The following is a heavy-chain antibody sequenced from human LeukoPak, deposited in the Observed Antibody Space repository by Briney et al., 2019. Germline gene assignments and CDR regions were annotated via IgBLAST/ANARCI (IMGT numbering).Heavy chain of an antibody. CDR1: GGSVSSGRYY. V-gene: IGHV4-61*01. D-gene: IGHD2/OR15-2a*01. CDR2: IYYSGST. Sequence: SETLSLTCTVSGGSVSSGRYYWSWIRQPPGKGLEWIGYIYYSGSTNYNPSLKSRVTISVDTSKNQFSLKLSSVTAADTAVYYCARGNLKWFDPWGQGTLVTVSS. CDR3: ARGNLKWFDP. J-gene: IGHJ5*02.